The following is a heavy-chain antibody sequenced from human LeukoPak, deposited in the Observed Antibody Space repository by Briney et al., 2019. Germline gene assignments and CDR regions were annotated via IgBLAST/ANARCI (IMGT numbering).Heavy chain of an antibody. CDR1: GGSMTNNTFY. V-gene: IGHV4-39*07. D-gene: IGHD3-10*01. CDR2: IYHTGPT. J-gene: IGHJ5*02. Sequence: SETLSLTCTVSGGSMTNNTFYWGWFRQPPGKGLEWIGSIYHTGPTYYNPSLKSRVTISVDTSKNQFSLKLSSVTAADTAVYYCARVLIWFGQLQNWFDPWGPGTLVTVSS. CDR3: ARVLIWFGQLQNWFDP.